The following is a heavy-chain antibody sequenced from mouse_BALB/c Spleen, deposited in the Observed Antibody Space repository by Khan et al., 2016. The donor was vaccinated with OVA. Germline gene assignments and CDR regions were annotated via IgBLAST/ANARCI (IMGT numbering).Heavy chain of an antibody. CDR1: GFSLSRYN. CDR2: IWGGGGT. CDR3: ARAYYRYDGYYAMDY. J-gene: IGHJ4*01. D-gene: IGHD2-14*01. Sequence: VKLEESGPGLVAPSQSLSITCTVSGFSLSRYNIHWVRQPPGKGLEWLGMIWGGGGTDYYSTLKSRLSISKDNSKSQVFLKMNSLQTVDTARYYCARAYYRYDGYYAMDYWGQGTSVTVSS. V-gene: IGHV2-6-4*01.